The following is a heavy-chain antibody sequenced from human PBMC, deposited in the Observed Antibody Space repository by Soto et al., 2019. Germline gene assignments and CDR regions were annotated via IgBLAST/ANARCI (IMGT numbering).Heavy chain of an antibody. V-gene: IGHV3-11*06. CDR2: ISSSSSYT. CDR1: GFTFSDYY. D-gene: IGHD3-22*01. CDR3: AITDYYDPGYYYGMDV. J-gene: IGHJ6*02. Sequence: GGSLRLSCAASGFTFSDYYMSWIRQAPGKGLEWVSYISSSSSYTNYADSVKGRFTISRDNAKNSLYLQMNSLRAEDTAVYYCAITDYYDPGYYYGMDVWGQGTTVTVSS.